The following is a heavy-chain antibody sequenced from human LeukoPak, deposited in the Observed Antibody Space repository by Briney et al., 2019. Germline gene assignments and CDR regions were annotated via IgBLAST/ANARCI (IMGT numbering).Heavy chain of an antibody. CDR1: GGSISSGGYY. CDR3: ARDTVDSSGPNVWFDP. D-gene: IGHD3-22*01. J-gene: IGHJ5*02. CDR2: IYYSGST. Sequence: SQTLSLTSTVSGGSISSGGYYWSWIRQHPGKGLEWIGYIYYSGSTYYNPSLKSRVTISVDTSKNQFSLKLSSVTAADTAVYYCARDTVDSSGPNVWFDPWGQGTLVTVSS. V-gene: IGHV4-31*03.